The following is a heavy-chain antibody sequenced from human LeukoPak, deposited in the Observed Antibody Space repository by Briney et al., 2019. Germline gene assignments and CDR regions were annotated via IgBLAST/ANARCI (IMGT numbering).Heavy chain of an antibody. CDR3: ARRVVRGVIIIRSYWFDP. CDR2: IYYSVRT. D-gene: IGHD3-10*02. Sequence: PSETLSLTCSVSGGSISNSSYYWGWIRQPPGKGLEWIGSIYYSVRTYYNPSLKSRVTISVDTSKNQFSLKLSSVTAADTAVYYCARRVVRGVIIIRSYWFDPWGQGTLVTVSS. CDR1: GGSISNSSYY. J-gene: IGHJ5*02. V-gene: IGHV4-39*01.